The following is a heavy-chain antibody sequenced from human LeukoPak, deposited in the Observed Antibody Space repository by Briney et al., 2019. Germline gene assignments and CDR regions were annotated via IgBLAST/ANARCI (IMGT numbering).Heavy chain of an antibody. CDR1: GYTFTSYY. V-gene: IGHV1-46*01. J-gene: IGHJ4*02. D-gene: IGHD3-22*01. CDR2: INPSGGST. Sequence: ASVKVSCKASGYTFTSYYMHWVRQAPGQGLEWMGIINPSGGSTSYAQKFQGRVTMTRDTSTSTVSMELSSLRSEDTAVYYCARGDYYDSSGYLQFDYWGQGTLVTVSS. CDR3: ARGDYYDSSGYLQFDY.